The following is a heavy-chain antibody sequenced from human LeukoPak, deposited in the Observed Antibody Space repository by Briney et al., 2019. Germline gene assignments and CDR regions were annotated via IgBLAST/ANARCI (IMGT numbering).Heavy chain of an antibody. CDR2: INTNTGNP. D-gene: IGHD3-9*01. CDR1: GYTFTSYA. Sequence: GASVKVSCKASGYTFTSYAMNWVRQAPGQGLEWMGWINTNTGNPTYAQGFTGRFVFSLDTSVSTAYLQISSLKAEDTAVYYCASHVPFLRYFDWLWGKESGAFDIWGQGTMVTVSS. J-gene: IGHJ3*02. V-gene: IGHV7-4-1*02. CDR3: ASHVPFLRYFDWLWGKESGAFDI.